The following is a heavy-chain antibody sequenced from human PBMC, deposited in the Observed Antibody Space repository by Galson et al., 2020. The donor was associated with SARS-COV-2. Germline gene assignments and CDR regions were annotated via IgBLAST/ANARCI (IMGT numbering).Heavy chain of an antibody. V-gene: IGHV4-59*01. Sequence: SQTLSLTCSVSDVSMTSYYWSWIRQPPGKGLEWIGYISYSGSTNYNPSLRSRVTILVDLSKNQFSLKLSSVTAADTAVYYCARDPAPLYGDNYYYGMDVWGRGTTVTVSS. J-gene: IGHJ6*02. CDR3: ARDPAPLYGDNYYYGMDV. D-gene: IGHD4-17*01. CDR2: ISYSGST. CDR1: DVSMTSYY.